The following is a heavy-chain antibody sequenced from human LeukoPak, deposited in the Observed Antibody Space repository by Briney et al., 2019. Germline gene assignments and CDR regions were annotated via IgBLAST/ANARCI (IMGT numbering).Heavy chain of an antibody. CDR1: GFTFDDYA. J-gene: IGHJ4*02. CDR3: GKIRLEDSATGY. V-gene: IGHV3-23*01. D-gene: IGHD2-15*01. Sequence: GRSLRLSCAASGFTFDDYAMYWVRQAPGKGLEWVSAIGGSGATTYYADSVRGRFTISRDNSKNTMYLQMSSLRAEDTAIYYCGKIRLEDSATGYWGQGTLVTVSS. CDR2: IGGSGATT.